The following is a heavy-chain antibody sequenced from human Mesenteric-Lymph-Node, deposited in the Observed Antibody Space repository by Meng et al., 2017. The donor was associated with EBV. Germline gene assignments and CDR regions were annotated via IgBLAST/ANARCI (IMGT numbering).Heavy chain of an antibody. D-gene: IGHD1-26*01. CDR1: GFTFSKNG. Sequence: EVQMVTSGGGLVKPGGSXXLSCAASGFTFSKNGMNWVRQTPGKGLEWVSSIDSGSSYIYYADSVKGRFTISRDNARNSLYLQMNSLRAEDTAVYYCARDVTSGSSIDWGQGTLVTVSS. J-gene: IGHJ4*02. V-gene: IGHV3-21*01. CDR3: ARDVTSGSSID. CDR2: IDSGSSYI.